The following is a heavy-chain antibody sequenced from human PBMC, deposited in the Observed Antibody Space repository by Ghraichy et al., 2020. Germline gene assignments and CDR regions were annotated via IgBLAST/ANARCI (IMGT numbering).Heavy chain of an antibody. CDR3: ARGLASGYPRYFDL. Sequence: ASVKVSCKASGYTFTDYYMHWVRQAPGQGLEWMGWINPNSGGTNYTQSFQGWVTMTRDTSINIAYMELSRLRSDDTAVYYCARGLASGYPRYFDLWGRGTLVTVSS. V-gene: IGHV1-2*04. D-gene: IGHD3-22*01. CDR2: INPNSGGT. CDR1: GYTFTDYY. J-gene: IGHJ2*01.